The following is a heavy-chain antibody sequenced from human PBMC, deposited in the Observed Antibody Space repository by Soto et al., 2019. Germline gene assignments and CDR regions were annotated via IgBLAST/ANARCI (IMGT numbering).Heavy chain of an antibody. CDR3: ARGYCSSTSCYATGYFDL. J-gene: IGHJ2*01. D-gene: IGHD2-2*01. V-gene: IGHV4-39*01. CDR2: IHYSGST. Sequence: QLQLQESGPGLVKPSETLSLTCTVSGGSISSSGYYWGWIRQPPGKGLEFIGSIHYSGSTYYNPSLKSRVTISVDTSSSQFSLKLSSVTAADTAVYYSARGYCSSTSCYATGYFDLWGRGTLVTVSS. CDR1: GGSISSSGYY.